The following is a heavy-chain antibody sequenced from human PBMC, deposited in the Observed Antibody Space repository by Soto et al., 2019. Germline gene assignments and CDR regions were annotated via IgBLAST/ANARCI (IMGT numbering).Heavy chain of an antibody. CDR3: AKDLYSTALAAFDI. J-gene: IGHJ3*02. D-gene: IGHD2-15*01. CDR2: ISYDGSNK. Sequence: QVQLVESGGGVVQPGRSLRLSCAASGFTFSSYGMHWVRQAPGKGLEWVAVISYDGSNKYYADSVKGRFTISRDNSKNTLYLQMNSLRVEDTAVYYCAKDLYSTALAAFDIWGQGTMVTVSS. CDR1: GFTFSSYG. V-gene: IGHV3-30*18.